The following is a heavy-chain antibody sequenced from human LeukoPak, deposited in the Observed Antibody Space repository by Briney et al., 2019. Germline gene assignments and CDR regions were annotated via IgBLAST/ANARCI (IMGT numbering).Heavy chain of an antibody. CDR2: IYPGDSDT. J-gene: IGHJ4*02. D-gene: IGHD2-8*01. CDR3: ARHTYATDY. V-gene: IGHV5-51*01. Sequence: GESLKISCKASGYNFMNYWIGWVRPMPGKGLEWMGIIYPGDSDTKYSPSFQGLVTISADKSIHTAYLQWSSLKASDTAIYYCARHTYATDYWGQGILVTVSS. CDR1: GYNFMNYW.